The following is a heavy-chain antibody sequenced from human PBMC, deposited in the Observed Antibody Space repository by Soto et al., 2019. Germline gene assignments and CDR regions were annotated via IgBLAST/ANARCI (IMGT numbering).Heavy chain of an antibody. CDR3: ARNYYDSGGGFDY. J-gene: IGHJ4*02. V-gene: IGHV3-53*01. Sequence: EVQLVDSGGGLIQPGGSLRLSCAASGFTVSSNYMSWVRQAPGKGLEWVSVIYSGGSTYYADSVKGRFTISRDNSKNTLYLQMNSLRAEDTAVYYCARNYYDSGGGFDYWGQGTLVTVSS. CDR2: IYSGGST. D-gene: IGHD3-22*01. CDR1: GFTVSSNY.